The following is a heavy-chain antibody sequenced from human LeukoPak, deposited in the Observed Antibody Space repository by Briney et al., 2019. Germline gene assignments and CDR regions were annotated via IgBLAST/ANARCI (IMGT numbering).Heavy chain of an antibody. CDR2: IFSGDST. CDR3: ASGGSSSKTTRSPNFDF. CDR1: GFSVDGNY. V-gene: IGHV3-66*01. D-gene: IGHD6-6*01. J-gene: IGHJ4*02. Sequence: QTGGSLRLSCEVSGFSVDGNYMTWVRQVPGRGLEWVALIFSGDSTDYPDSVKGRFTISRDKSKNTLHLQMDSLRAEDTAVYYCASGGSSSKTTRSPNFDFWGQGTLVTVSS.